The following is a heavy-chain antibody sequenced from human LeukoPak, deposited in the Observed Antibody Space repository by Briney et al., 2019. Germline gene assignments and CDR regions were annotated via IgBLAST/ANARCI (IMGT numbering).Heavy chain of an antibody. CDR2: ISSSGRPI. D-gene: IGHD6-19*01. V-gene: IGHV3-48*03. CDR3: ARAGSGWYRYYFDY. J-gene: IGHJ4*02. CDR1: GFPFSSYE. Sequence: PGGSVRLPCAASGFPFSSYEMLWVREATGKALEWVSYISSSGRPIYYADSVRGRFTISRDNAKCSLYLQMNSLRAEDTAVYYCARAGSGWYRYYFDYWGQGTLVTVSS.